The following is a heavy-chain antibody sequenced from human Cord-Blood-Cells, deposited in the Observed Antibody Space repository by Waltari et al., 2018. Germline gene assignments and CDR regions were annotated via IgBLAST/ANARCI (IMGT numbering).Heavy chain of an antibody. Sequence: EVQLVESGGGLVQPGGSLRLSCAASGFTVSSNYMSWVRQAPGKGLEWVSVIYGGVSTYDADSVKGRFTISRHNSKNTLYLQMNSLRAEDTAVYYCARTISRYFDYWGQGTLVTVSS. CDR2: IYGGVST. D-gene: IGHD3-9*01. CDR3: ARTISRYFDY. J-gene: IGHJ4*02. CDR1: GFTVSSNY. V-gene: IGHV3-53*04.